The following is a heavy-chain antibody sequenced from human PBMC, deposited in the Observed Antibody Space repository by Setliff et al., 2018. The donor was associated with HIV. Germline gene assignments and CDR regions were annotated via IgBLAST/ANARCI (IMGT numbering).Heavy chain of an antibody. CDR3: ARVPRWYYYESSGYPDY. CDR1: GGTFSNYA. V-gene: IGHV1-69*05. Sequence: SVKVSCKASGGTFSNYAISWVRQAPGQGLEWMGRILPFFDTTNYARKFQGRVTITRDTSASTAYMELSSLRSEDTAVYYCARVPRWYYYESSGYPDYWGQGTLVTVSS. J-gene: IGHJ4*02. D-gene: IGHD3-22*01. CDR2: ILPFFDTT.